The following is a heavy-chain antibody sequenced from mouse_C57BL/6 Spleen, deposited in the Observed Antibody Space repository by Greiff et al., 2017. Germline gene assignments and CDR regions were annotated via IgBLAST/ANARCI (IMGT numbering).Heavy chain of an antibody. Sequence: QVQLQQSGPELVKPGASVKISCKASGYAFSSSWMNWVKQRPGKGLEWIGRIYPGDGDTNYNGKFKGKATLAADKSSSTAYMQLSSLTAEDSAVYFCARDNYDGDYGGAMDYWGQGTSVTVSS. CDR1: GYAFSSSW. D-gene: IGHD2-3*01. J-gene: IGHJ4*01. CDR2: IYPGDGDT. V-gene: IGHV1-82*01. CDR3: ARDNYDGDYGGAMDY.